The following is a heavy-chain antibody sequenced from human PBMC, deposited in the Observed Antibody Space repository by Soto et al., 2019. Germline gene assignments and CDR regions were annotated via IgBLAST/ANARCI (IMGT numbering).Heavy chain of an antibody. J-gene: IGHJ4*02. CDR2: IYYSGST. CDR3: ARHSNYGSGSYHVGYYFDY. CDR1: GGSISSSSYY. V-gene: IGHV4-39*01. Sequence: QLQLQESGPGLVKPSETLSLTCTVSGGSISSSSYYWGWIRQPPGKGLEWIGSIYYSGSTYYNPSLKSRVTISVDTSKNQFSLKLSSVTAADTAVYYCARHSNYGSGSYHVGYYFDYWGQGTLVTVSS. D-gene: IGHD3-10*01.